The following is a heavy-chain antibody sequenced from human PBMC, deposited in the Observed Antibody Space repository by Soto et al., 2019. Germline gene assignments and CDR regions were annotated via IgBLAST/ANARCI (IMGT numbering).Heavy chain of an antibody. D-gene: IGHD3-10*01. CDR3: ARLETYYYGSGRMGYYYGMDV. CDR2: IIPIFGTA. CDR1: GGTFSSYA. Sequence: ASVKVSCKASGGTFSSYAISWVRQAPGQGLEWMGGIIPIFGTANYAQKFQGRVTITADESTSTAYMELSSLRSEDTAVYYCARLETYYYGSGRMGYYYGMDVWGQGTTVTVSS. J-gene: IGHJ6*02. V-gene: IGHV1-69*13.